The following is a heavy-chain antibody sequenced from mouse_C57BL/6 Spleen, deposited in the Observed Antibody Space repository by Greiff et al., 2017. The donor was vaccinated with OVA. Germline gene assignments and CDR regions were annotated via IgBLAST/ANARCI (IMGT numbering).Heavy chain of an antibody. Sequence: EVQLQQSGPVLVKPGASVKMSCKASGYTFTDYYMNWVKQSHGKSLEWIGVINPYNGGTSYNQKFKGKATLTVDKSSSTAYMELNSLTSEDSAVYYCARKGRDYYSNPDWYFDVWGTGTTVTVSS. CDR2: INPYNGGT. J-gene: IGHJ1*03. D-gene: IGHD2-5*01. CDR1: GYTFTDYY. V-gene: IGHV1-19*01. CDR3: ARKGRDYYSNPDWYFDV.